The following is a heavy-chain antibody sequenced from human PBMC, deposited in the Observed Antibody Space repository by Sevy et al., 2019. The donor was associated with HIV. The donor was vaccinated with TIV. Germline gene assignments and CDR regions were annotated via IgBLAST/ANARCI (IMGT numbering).Heavy chain of an antibody. CDR1: GYIFTTYY. CDR3: AGALFYDTSGYYASFFDY. Sequence: ASVKVSCKASGYIFTTYYMHWVRQAPGQGLEWMGGINPSGGTTSYAQKFQGRVTRTRDTSTSTIYMDLSSLRSEDTAVYYCAGALFYDTSGYYASFFDYWGQGTLVTVSS. CDR2: INPSGGTT. J-gene: IGHJ4*02. V-gene: IGHV1-46*01. D-gene: IGHD3-22*01.